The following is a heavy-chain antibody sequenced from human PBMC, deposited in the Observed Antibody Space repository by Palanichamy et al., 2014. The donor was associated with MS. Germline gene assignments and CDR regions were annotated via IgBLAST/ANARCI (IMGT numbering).Heavy chain of an antibody. J-gene: IGHJ6*02. CDR3: ARVLMTTVPTYYYYYGMDV. D-gene: IGHD4-17*01. CDR1: GYTFTGYY. V-gene: IGHV1-2*02. CDR2: INPNSGGT. Sequence: QVQLVQSGAEVKKPGASVKVSCKASGYTFTGYYMHWVRQAPGQGLEWMGWINPNSGGTNYAQKFQGRVTMTRDTSISTAYMELSRLRSDDTAVYYCARVLMTTVPTYYYYYGMDVWGQGTTVTVSS.